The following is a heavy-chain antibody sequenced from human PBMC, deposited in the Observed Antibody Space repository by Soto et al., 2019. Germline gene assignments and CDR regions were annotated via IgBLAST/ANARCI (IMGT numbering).Heavy chain of an antibody. Sequence: ASVKVSCKASGYTFTSYAMHWVRQAPGQRLEWMGWINAGNGNTKYSQKFQGRVTITRDTSASTAYMELSSLRSEDTAVYSCARDRGDYDSFDIWGQGTMVTVS. D-gene: IGHD4-17*01. J-gene: IGHJ3*02. CDR3: ARDRGDYDSFDI. CDR1: GYTFTSYA. CDR2: INAGNGNT. V-gene: IGHV1-3*01.